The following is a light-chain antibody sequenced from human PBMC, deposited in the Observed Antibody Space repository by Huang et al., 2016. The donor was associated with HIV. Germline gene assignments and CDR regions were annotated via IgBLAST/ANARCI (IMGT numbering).Light chain of an antibody. CDR2: AAS. V-gene: IGKV1-NL1*01. CDR1: QAIAKS. CDR3: QQYHSTPYT. Sequence: DIQMTQSPSSLSASVRNRVTITCRASQAIAKSLAWYKQKPGKAPKLLRYAASRLESGVPSRFSGSGSGTDYTLTISSLQPEDFATYYCQQYHSTPYTFGQGTKLEIK. J-gene: IGKJ2*01.